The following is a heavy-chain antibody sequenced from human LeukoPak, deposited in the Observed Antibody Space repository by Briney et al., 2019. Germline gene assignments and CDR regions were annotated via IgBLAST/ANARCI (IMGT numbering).Heavy chain of an antibody. Sequence: GGSLRLSCAASGLTVSSNYMSWVRQAPGKGLEWVSVIYSGGSTYYADSVKGRFTISRDNSKNTLYLQMNSLRAEDTAVYYCARDSPYDFWSGYSPIWGQGTMVTVSS. D-gene: IGHD3-3*01. CDR2: IYSGGST. CDR3: ARDSPYDFWSGYSPI. CDR1: GLTVSSNY. V-gene: IGHV3-66*01. J-gene: IGHJ3*02.